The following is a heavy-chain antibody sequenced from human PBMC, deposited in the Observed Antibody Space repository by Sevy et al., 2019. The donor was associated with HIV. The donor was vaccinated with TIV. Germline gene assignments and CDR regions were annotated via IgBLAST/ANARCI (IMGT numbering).Heavy chain of an antibody. CDR3: ARAYCSGGRCYSLAS. CDR2: ISPHNGDT. CDR1: GYTFNTYR. Sequence: ASVKVSCKVSGYTFNTYRIHWVRQAPGQGLEWMGWISPHNGDTNYAQRLQGRVTMLTDTSSSTAHMELKSLRSDDTAVYYCARAYCSGGRCYSLASWGQGTLVTVSS. D-gene: IGHD2-15*01. J-gene: IGHJ5*02. V-gene: IGHV1-18*01.